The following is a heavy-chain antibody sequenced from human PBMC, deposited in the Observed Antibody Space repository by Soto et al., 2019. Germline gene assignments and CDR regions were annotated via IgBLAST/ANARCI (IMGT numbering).Heavy chain of an antibody. J-gene: IGHJ4*02. D-gene: IGHD6-19*01. CDR3: ARDGPVAGTEDLEY. CDR1: GYTFTGYG. CDR2: ISASNGNT. Sequence: QVQLVQSGAEVKQPGASVKVSCKTSGYTFTGYGITWVRQAPGQGLEWMGWISASNGNTNYAQNLQGRVTMTTDTPTSTAYMELRSLRSDDTAMYYCARDGPVAGTEDLEYWGQGTLVTVSS. V-gene: IGHV1-18*01.